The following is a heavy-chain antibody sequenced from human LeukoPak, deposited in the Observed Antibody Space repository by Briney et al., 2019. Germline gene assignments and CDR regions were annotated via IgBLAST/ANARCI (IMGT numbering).Heavy chain of an antibody. CDR2: INHSGST. V-gene: IGHV4-34*01. Sequence: SETLSLTCAVHGGSFSGYYWSWIRQPPGKGLEWIGEINHSGSTNYNPSLKSRVTISVDTSKNQFSLKLSSVTAADTAVYYCARGAPQAYYDFWSGYYSTYNWFDPWGQGTLVTVSS. J-gene: IGHJ5*02. CDR3: ARGAPQAYYDFWSGYYSTYNWFDP. D-gene: IGHD3-3*01. CDR1: GGSFSGYY.